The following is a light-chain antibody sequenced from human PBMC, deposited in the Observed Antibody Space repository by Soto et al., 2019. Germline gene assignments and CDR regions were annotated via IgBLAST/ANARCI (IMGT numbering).Light chain of an antibody. Sequence: QPVLTQSPSASASLGASVKLTCTLSSGHSSHAIAWHQQQPEKGPRYLMKLNSDGSHSKGDGIPDRFSGSSSGAERYLTISSLQSEAEADYYCQTWGSGIHVFGGGTKLTVL. J-gene: IGLJ2*01. V-gene: IGLV4-69*01. CDR1: SGHSSHA. CDR2: LNSDGSH. CDR3: QTWGSGIHV.